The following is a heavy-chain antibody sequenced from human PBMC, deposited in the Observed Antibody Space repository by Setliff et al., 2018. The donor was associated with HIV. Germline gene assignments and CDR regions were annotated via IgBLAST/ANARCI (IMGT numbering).Heavy chain of an antibody. CDR1: GGSISSGSYY. CDR2: IYTSGST. Sequence: LSLTCTVSGGSISSGSYYWSWIRQPAGEGLEWIGHIYTSGSTNYNPSLKSRVTISVDTSKNQFSLKLSSVTAADTAVYYCATWRVYYYYMDVWGKGTTVTVSS. CDR3: ATWRVYYYYMDV. V-gene: IGHV4-61*09. D-gene: IGHD3-3*01. J-gene: IGHJ6*03.